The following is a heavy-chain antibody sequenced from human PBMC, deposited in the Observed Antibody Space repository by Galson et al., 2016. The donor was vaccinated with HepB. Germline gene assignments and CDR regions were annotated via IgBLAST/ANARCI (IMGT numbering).Heavy chain of an antibody. CDR1: GDSIISNRW. CDR2: IFHTGDA. V-gene: IGHV4-4*02. J-gene: IGHJ4*02. D-gene: IGHD1-26*01. Sequence: SETLSLTCTVSGDSIISNRWWNWVRQPPGQGLEWIGEIFHTGDAKYNPSLKSRVVMSLDKARNQFFLNVNSLTAADTAIYYCAKGERALGYDSWGQGTLVTVSS. CDR3: AKGERALGYDS.